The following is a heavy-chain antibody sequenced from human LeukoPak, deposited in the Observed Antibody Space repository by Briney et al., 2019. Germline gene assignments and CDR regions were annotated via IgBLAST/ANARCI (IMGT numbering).Heavy chain of an antibody. J-gene: IGHJ4*02. CDR2: IWYDGSNK. CDR1: GFTFSSYG. CDR3: ARPPPIAAAGPLGR. D-gene: IGHD6-13*01. V-gene: IGHV3-33*01. Sequence: GGSLRLSCATSGFTFSSYGMHWVRQAPGKGLEWVAVIWYDGSNKYYADSVKGRFTISRDNSKNTLYLQMNSLRAEDTAVYYCARPPPIAAAGPLGRWGQGTLVTVSS.